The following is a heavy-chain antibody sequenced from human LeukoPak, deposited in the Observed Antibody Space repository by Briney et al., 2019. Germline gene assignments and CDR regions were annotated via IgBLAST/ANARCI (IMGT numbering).Heavy chain of an antibody. CDR2: IRGSGDYT. CDR3: AKSGPYCSSTTCNYFDY. D-gene: IGHD2-2*01. J-gene: IGHJ4*02. CDR1: GFTFRSYV. V-gene: IGHV3-23*01. Sequence: GGSLRLSCAASGFTFRSYVMSWVRQAPGKGLEWVSAIRGSGDYTFYADSVKGRFTISRDNSKNTLFLQMNSLSAEDTAVYYCAKSGPYCSSTTCNYFDYWGQGTLVTVSS.